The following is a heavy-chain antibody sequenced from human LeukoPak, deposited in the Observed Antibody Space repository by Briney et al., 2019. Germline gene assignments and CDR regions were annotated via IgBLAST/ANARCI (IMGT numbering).Heavy chain of an antibody. CDR3: ARDRDSAAYCGGDCYVAFDI. CDR2: ISAYNGNI. Sequence: ASVKVSCKASGYTFTSYGISGVGQAPGQGREGMGWISAYNGNINYGQKSQATATMTTDTSTSTAYMKLRSLISDDTAVYYCARDRDSAAYCGGDCYVAFDIWGQGTMVTVSS. V-gene: IGHV1-18*01. J-gene: IGHJ3*02. D-gene: IGHD2-21*01. CDR1: GYTFTSYG.